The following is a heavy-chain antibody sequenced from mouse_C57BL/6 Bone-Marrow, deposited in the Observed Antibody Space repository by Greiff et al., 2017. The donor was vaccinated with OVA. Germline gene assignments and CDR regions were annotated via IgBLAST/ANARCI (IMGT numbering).Heavy chain of an antibody. CDR2: INPYNGGT. CDR3: ARMADYYGSRPYFDV. D-gene: IGHD1-1*01. Sequence: VQLQQSGPVLVKPGASVKMSCKASGYTFTDYYMNWVKQSHGKSLEWIGVINPYNGGTSYNQKFKGKATLTVDKSSSTAYMELNSLTSEDSAVYYCARMADYYGSRPYFDVWGTGTTVTVSS. J-gene: IGHJ1*03. V-gene: IGHV1-19*01. CDR1: GYTFTDYY.